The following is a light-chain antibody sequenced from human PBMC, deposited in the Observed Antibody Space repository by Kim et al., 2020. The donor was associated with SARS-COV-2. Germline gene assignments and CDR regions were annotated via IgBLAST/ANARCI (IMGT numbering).Light chain of an antibody. CDR3: CSYAGDYTYV. V-gene: IGLV2-11*01. CDR2: DVN. CDR1: SSDVGGYNY. J-gene: IGLJ1*01. Sequence: QSALTQPRSVSGSPGQTVTISCTGTSSDVGGYNYVSWYQQHPVKAPKLMIYDVNKRPSGVPDRFSGSKSGNTASLTISGLQAEDEAVYYCCSYAGDYTYVFGTGTKVTVL.